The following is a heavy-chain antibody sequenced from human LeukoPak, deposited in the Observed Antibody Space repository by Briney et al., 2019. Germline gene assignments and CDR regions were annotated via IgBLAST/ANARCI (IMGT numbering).Heavy chain of an antibody. CDR1: GGSISNYY. Sequence: SETLSLTCTVSGGSISNYYWSWIRQPPGKGLERIGYIYYSGSTNYNPSLKSRVIISVDTSKNQFSLKLSSVTAADTAVYYCARIWNSGNYYFDYWGQGTLVTVSS. CDR3: ARIWNSGNYYFDY. V-gene: IGHV4-59*01. CDR2: IYYSGST. D-gene: IGHD1-26*01. J-gene: IGHJ4*02.